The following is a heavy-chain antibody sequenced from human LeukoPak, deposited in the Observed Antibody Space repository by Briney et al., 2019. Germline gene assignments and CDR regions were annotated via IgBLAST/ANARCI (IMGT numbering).Heavy chain of an antibody. Sequence: SETLSLTCAVYGGSFSGYYWSWIRQPPGKGLEWIGEINHSGSTNYNPSLKSRVTISVDTSKNQLSLKLSSVTAADTAVYYCARHLRWRTSFSPLDYWGQGTLVTVSS. V-gene: IGHV4-34*01. CDR2: INHSGST. CDR1: GGSFSGYY. CDR3: ARHLRWRTSFSPLDY. J-gene: IGHJ4*02. D-gene: IGHD3/OR15-3a*01.